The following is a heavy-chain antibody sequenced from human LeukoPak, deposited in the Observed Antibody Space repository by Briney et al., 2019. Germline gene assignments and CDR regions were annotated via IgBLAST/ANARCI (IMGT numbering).Heavy chain of an antibody. V-gene: IGHV1-3*04. CDR1: GYTFTTYA. J-gene: IGHJ4*02. Sequence: ASVKVSCKASGYTFTTYAMHWVRQAPGQRPEWMGYIYTDAGNTKYSQKFQDRVAITRDTSASTVYLDLSSLRSEDTAVYCCARGSGEGLDYWGQGTLVTVSS. D-gene: IGHD6-19*01. CDR3: ARGSGEGLDY. CDR2: IYTDAGNT.